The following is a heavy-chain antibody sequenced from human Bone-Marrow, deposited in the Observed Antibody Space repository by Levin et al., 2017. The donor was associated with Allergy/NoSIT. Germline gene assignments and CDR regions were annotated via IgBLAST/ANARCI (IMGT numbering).Heavy chain of an antibody. CDR2: IYPGESDT. D-gene: IGHD3-3*01. V-gene: IGHV5-51*01. CDR1: GYSFTTYW. Sequence: GESLKISCQTSGYSFTTYWIGWVRQMPGKGLEWMGIIYPGESDTRYSPSFQGQVTISADKSTSTAYLQWSSLKASDTAMYFCARHGRWRAPIFYAFDSWGQGTLVTVSS. CDR3: ARHGRWRAPIFYAFDS. J-gene: IGHJ5*01.